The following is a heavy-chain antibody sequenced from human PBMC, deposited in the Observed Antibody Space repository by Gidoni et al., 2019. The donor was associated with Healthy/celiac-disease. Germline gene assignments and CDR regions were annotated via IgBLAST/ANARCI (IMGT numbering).Heavy chain of an antibody. Sequence: QVQLQESGPGLVKPSETLSLTCTVSGGSISSYYWSWIRQPPGKGLEWIGYIYYSGSTNYNPSLKSRVTISVDTSKNQFSLKLSSVTAADTAVYYCARLARRGWTFLDYWGQGTLVTVSS. CDR3: ARLARRGWTFLDY. D-gene: IGHD6-19*01. CDR1: GGSISSYY. J-gene: IGHJ4*02. V-gene: IGHV4-59*08. CDR2: IYYSGST.